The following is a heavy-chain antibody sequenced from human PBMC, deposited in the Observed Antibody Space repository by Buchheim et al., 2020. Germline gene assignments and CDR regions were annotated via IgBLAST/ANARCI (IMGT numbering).Heavy chain of an antibody. CDR1: GFTFGSYD. CDR2: ASGSGGRT. V-gene: IGHV3-23*01. CDR3: AKGIVRTSLSDY. J-gene: IGHJ4*02. D-gene: IGHD1-7*01. Sequence: EVQLLESGGGLVQPGGSLRLSCAASGFTFGSYDMTWVRQAPGKGLEWVSTASGSGGRTYYANPVRGRFTISRATSKNTLYLQMNRLRAEDTAVYYCAKGIVRTSLSDYWGQGTL.